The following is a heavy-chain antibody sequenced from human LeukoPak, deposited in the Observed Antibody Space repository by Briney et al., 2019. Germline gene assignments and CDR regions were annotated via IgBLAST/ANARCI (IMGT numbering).Heavy chain of an antibody. CDR3: ARSSYSSSSSV. J-gene: IGHJ3*01. D-gene: IGHD6-6*01. CDR1: GFTFSGFW. V-gene: IGHV3-7*03. Sequence: PGGSLGLSCAVSGFTFSGFWMSWSRQAPGKGLEWVASINSGGSEGYYADVVKGRFTISRDNAKNSLYLQINSLRAEDTAVYYCARSSYSSSSSVWGQGTMVTVSS. CDR2: INSGGSEG.